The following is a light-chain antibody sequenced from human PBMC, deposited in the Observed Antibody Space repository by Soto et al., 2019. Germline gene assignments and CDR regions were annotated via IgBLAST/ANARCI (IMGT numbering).Light chain of an antibody. CDR2: EVT. CDR1: SSDIGGYNY. CDR3: SSYRTISTPGV. V-gene: IGLV2-14*01. Sequence: QSVLTQPPSASGYPGQSITISCTGTSSDIGGYNYVSWYQQHPGRAPKLMIYEVTTRPSGVSNRFSGSKSGNTASLTISGLQAEDEADYYCSSYRTISTPGVFGTGTKVTVL. J-gene: IGLJ1*01.